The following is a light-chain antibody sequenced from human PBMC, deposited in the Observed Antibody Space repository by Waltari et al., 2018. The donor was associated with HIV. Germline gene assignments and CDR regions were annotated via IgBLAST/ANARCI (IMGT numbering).Light chain of an antibody. J-gene: IGLJ2*01. V-gene: IGLV1-40*01. Sequence: QPVLTQPPSVSGAPGQRVTLSCTASSSNIRAGYDVHWYQQLPGTAPKLLIYDNNNRPSGVPDRFSGSKSGTSASLAITGLQAEDETDYYCQSYDGSLSGSVFGGGTKLTVL. CDR2: DNN. CDR1: SSNIRAGYD. CDR3: QSYDGSLSGSV.